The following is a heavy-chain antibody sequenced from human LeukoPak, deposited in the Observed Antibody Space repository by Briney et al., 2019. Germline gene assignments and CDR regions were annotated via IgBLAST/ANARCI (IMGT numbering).Heavy chain of an antibody. J-gene: IGHJ3*02. Sequence: SETLSLTCTVSGASISSTTYYWGWIRQPPRKGLEWIASIYYNGSTYYNPSLKSRVTISVDTSKNQFSLKLSSVTAADTAVYYCARHKYSSGWPPEGAFDIWGQGTMVTVSS. CDR3: ARHKYSSGWPPEGAFDI. CDR2: IYYNGST. CDR1: GASISSTTYY. D-gene: IGHD6-19*01. V-gene: IGHV4-39*01.